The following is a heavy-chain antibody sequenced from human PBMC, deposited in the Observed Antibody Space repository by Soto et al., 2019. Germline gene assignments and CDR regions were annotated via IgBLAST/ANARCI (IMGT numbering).Heavy chain of an antibody. Sequence: SETLSLTCAVYGGSFSGYYWSWIRQPPGQGLEWIGEINHSGSTNYNPSLKSRVTISVDTSKNQFSLKLSSVTAADTAVYYCAKSSVRNIAARRGEDWFDPWRQGTLVTASS. CDR1: GGSFSGYY. J-gene: IGHJ5*02. D-gene: IGHD6-6*01. V-gene: IGHV4-34*01. CDR3: AKSSVRNIAARRGEDWFDP. CDR2: INHSGST.